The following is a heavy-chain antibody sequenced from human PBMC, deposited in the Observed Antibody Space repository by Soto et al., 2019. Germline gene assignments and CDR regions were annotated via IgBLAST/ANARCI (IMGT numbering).Heavy chain of an antibody. D-gene: IGHD6-13*01. V-gene: IGHV3-23*01. CDR3: AKAGYSSSWYAFDP. CDR2: ISGSGGST. Sequence: GGSLKLSCAASVLPFSSYAMSWVRQAPGKGLEWVSAISGSGGSTYYADSVKGRFTISRDNSKNTLYLQMNSLRAEDTAVYYCAKAGYSSSWYAFDPWGQGTLVTVSS. J-gene: IGHJ5*02. CDR1: VLPFSSYA.